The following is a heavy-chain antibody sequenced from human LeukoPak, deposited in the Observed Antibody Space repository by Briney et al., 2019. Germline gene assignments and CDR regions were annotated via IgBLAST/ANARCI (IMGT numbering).Heavy chain of an antibody. J-gene: IGHJ4*02. Sequence: GGSLRLSCAASGFTFSSYAMHWVRQAPGKGLEWVTVISHDGSNKYYADSVKGRFTISRDNSKNTLYLQMNSLRAEDTAVYYCARDSISGSSWYVLCYWGQGTLVTVSS. D-gene: IGHD6-13*01. CDR2: ISHDGSNK. CDR1: GFTFSSYA. CDR3: ARDSISGSSWYVLCY. V-gene: IGHV3-30-3*01.